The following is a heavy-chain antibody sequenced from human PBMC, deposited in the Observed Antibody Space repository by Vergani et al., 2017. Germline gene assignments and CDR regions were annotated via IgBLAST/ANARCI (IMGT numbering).Heavy chain of an antibody. CDR3: ARDRTAMGPAGY. CDR1: GFTFSSYW. D-gene: IGHD5-18*01. CDR2: ISSSSSYI. J-gene: IGHJ4*02. Sequence: EVQLVESGGGLVQPGGSLRLSCAASGFTFSSYWMSWVRQAPGKGLEWVSSISSSSSYISYADSVKGRFTISRDNAKNSLYLQMNSLRAEDTAVYYCARDRTAMGPAGYWGQGTLVTVSS. V-gene: IGHV3-21*01.